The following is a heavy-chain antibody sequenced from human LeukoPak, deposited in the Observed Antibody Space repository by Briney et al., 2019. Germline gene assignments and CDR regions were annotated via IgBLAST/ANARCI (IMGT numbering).Heavy chain of an antibody. CDR1: GFTVSSNY. Sequence: PGGSLRLSCAASGFTVSSNYMSWVRQAPGKGLEWVSVIYSGGSTYYADSVKGRFTISRDNSKNTLYLQMNSLRAEDTAVYYCASSAVGADFDYWGQGTLVTVSS. V-gene: IGHV3-53*01. J-gene: IGHJ4*02. CDR3: ASSAVGADFDY. CDR2: IYSGGST. D-gene: IGHD1-26*01.